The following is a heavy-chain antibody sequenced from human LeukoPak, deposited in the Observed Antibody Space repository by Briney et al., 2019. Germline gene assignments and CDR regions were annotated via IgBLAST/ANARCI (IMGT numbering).Heavy chain of an antibody. CDR2: ISAYNGNT. Sequence: ASVKVSCKASGYTFTSYGISWVRQAPGQGLEWMGWISAYNGNTNYAQKLQGRVTMTTDTSTSAAYMELRSLRSDDTAVYYCARTRYSYNWFDPWGQGTLVTVSS. V-gene: IGHV1-18*01. CDR1: GYTFTSYG. D-gene: IGHD6-13*01. CDR3: ARTRYSYNWFDP. J-gene: IGHJ5*02.